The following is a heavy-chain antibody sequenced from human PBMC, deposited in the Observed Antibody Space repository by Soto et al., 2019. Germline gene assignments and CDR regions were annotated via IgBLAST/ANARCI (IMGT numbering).Heavy chain of an antibody. V-gene: IGHV1-18*01. CDR2: ISTYNGNT. D-gene: IGHD6-19*01. CDR1: GYTFTSSG. J-gene: IGHJ4*02. CDR3: ARTVAGYFDY. Sequence: SAQVSCNASGYTFTSSGISWVRQAPGQGPEWMGWISTYNGNTNYAQNLQGRVTMTTDTSTSTAYMELRGLRSDDTAVYYCARTVAGYFDYWGQGTLVTVSS.